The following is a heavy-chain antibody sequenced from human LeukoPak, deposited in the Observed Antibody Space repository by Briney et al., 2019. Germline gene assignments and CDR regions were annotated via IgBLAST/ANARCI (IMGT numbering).Heavy chain of an antibody. CDR1: GFTFSSYA. Sequence: PGGSLRLSCAASGFTFSSYAMSWVRQAPGKGLEWVSLIYSGGSTYYADSVKGRFTISRDNSKNTLYLQMNSLRAEDTAVYYCASPPGYFVARGSWGQGTLVTVSS. D-gene: IGHD2-15*01. CDR2: IYSGGST. V-gene: IGHV3-66*01. CDR3: ASPPGYFVARGS. J-gene: IGHJ5*02.